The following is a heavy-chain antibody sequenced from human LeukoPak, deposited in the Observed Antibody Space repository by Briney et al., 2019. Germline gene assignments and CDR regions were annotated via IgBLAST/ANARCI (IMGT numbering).Heavy chain of an antibody. Sequence: GASVKVSCKASGYTFTGYYMHWVRQAPGQGLEWMGWINPNSGGTNYVQKFQGRVTMTRDTSISTAYMELSRLRSDDTAVYYCARTSGVRGVIITGYYYYMDVWGKGTTVTVSS. CDR2: INPNSGGT. J-gene: IGHJ6*03. D-gene: IGHD3-10*01. CDR1: GYTFTGYY. V-gene: IGHV1-2*02. CDR3: ARTSGVRGVIITGYYYYMDV.